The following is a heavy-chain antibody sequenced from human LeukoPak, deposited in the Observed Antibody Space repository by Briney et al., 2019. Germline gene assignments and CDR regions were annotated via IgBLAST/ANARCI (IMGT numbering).Heavy chain of an antibody. Sequence: SETLSLTCTVSGGSISSYYWSWIRQPAGKGLEWIGRIYTSGSTNYNPSLKSRVTMSVDTSKNQFSLKLSSVTAADTVVYYCARGDYDSSGYYYLDYWGQGTLVTVSS. D-gene: IGHD3-22*01. CDR3: ARGDYDSSGYYYLDY. J-gene: IGHJ4*02. CDR1: GGSISSYY. V-gene: IGHV4-4*07. CDR2: IYTSGST.